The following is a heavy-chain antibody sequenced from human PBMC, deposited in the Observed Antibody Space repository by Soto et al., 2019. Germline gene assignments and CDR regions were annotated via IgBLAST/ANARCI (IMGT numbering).Heavy chain of an antibody. V-gene: IGHV5-51*01. J-gene: IGHJ3*02. D-gene: IGHD2-15*01. Sequence: PGESLKISCKGSGYSFTNYWICWVRQMPGKGLEWMGIIYPGDSDTRYSPSFQGQVTISADKSISTAYLQWSSLKASDTAMYYCARSKLNIVVVVAAAFDIWGQGTTVTVSS. CDR1: GYSFTNYW. CDR2: IYPGDSDT. CDR3: ARSKLNIVVVVAAAFDI.